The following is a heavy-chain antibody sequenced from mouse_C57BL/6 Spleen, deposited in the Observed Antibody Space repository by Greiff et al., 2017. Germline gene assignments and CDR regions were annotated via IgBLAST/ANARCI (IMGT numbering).Heavy chain of an antibody. CDR3: ASGSSYGYFYAMDY. V-gene: IGHV5-17*01. CDR2: ISSGSSTI. J-gene: IGHJ4*01. CDR1: GFTFSDYG. D-gene: IGHD1-1*01. Sequence: EVQGVESGGGLVKPGGSLKLSCAASGFTFSDYGMHWVRQAPEKGLEWVAYISSGSSTIYYADTVKGRFTISRDNAKNTLFLQMTSLRSEDTAMYYCASGSSYGYFYAMDYWGQGTSVTVSS.